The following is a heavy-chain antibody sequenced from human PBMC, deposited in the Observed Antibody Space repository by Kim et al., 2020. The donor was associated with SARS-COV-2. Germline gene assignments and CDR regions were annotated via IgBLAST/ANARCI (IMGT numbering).Heavy chain of an antibody. CDR2: MNPNSGRT. Sequence: ASVKVSCTASGYTFSSYDINWVRQATGQGPEWMGWMNPNSGRTGYSHKFQGRVTMTSNTSINTAYMELSSLRSEDTAVYYCARGRSRLRRISWVDPWRQGTPVTVSS. D-gene: IGHD4-17*01. CDR3: ARGRSRLRRISWVDP. V-gene: IGHV1-8*01. J-gene: IGHJ5*02. CDR1: GYTFSSYD.